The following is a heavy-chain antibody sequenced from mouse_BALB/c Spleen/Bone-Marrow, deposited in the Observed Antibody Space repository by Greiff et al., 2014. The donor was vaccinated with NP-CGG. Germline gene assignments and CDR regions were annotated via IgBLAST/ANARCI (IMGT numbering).Heavy chain of an antibody. D-gene: IGHD1-2*01. J-gene: IGHJ3*01. CDR1: GYTFTSYV. V-gene: IGHV1-14*01. Sequence: EVKLVESGPELVKPGASAKMSCKASGYTFTSYVMHWVKQKPGQGLEWIGYINPYNDGTKYNEKFKGKATLTSDKSSGTAYMELSSLTSEDSAVYYCARRQFITPAAWFAYWGQGTLVTVSA. CDR2: INPYNDGT. CDR3: ARRQFITPAAWFAY.